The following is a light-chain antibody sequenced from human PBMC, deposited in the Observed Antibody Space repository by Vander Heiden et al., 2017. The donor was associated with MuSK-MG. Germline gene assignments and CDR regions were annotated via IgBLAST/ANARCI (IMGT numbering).Light chain of an antibody. CDR2: GAS. J-gene: IGKJ1*01. Sequence: VLTPSPATLPLSAGDRAPLSCRASQSVSSSYLAWYQQKPGQAPRLLIYGASSRATGIPDRFSGSGSGTDFTLTISRLEPEDFAVYYWQQYGSSPWTFGQGTKVEIK. CDR1: QSVSSSY. CDR3: QQYGSSPWT. V-gene: IGKV3-20*01.